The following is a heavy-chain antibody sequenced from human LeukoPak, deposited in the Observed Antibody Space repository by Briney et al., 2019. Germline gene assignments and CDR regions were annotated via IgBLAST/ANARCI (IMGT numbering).Heavy chain of an antibody. CDR1: GFTFSSYS. V-gene: IGHV3-21*01. CDR2: ISSSSSYI. CDR3: ARVKSSGYYVFGY. Sequence: TGGSLRLSCAASGFTFSSYSMNWVRQAPGKWLEWVSSISSSSSYIYYADSVKGRFTISRDNAKNSLYLQMNSLRAEDTAVYYCARVKSSGYYVFGYWGQGTLVTVSS. D-gene: IGHD3-22*01. J-gene: IGHJ4*02.